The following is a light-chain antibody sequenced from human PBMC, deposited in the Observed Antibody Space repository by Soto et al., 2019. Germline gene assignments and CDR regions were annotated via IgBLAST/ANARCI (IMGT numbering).Light chain of an antibody. CDR3: QHYYGTSPIT. CDR2: GAS. V-gene: IGKV3-20*01. CDR1: QSVSIR. Sequence: VLTQSPGTLAWSPAEIATHSCMPSQSVSIRLAWYQHKSGQARRLIISGASSRATGIPDRFSGSGSGTDFTLTISRLEPEDFALYYCQHYYGTSPITFGQGTRLEIK. J-gene: IGKJ5*01.